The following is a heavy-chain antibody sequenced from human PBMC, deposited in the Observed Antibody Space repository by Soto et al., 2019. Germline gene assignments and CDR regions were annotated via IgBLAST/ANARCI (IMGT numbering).Heavy chain of an antibody. CDR2: IWYDGSNK. CDR3: ARDGTEGGNAFDI. Sequence: QVQLVESGGGVVQPGRSLRLSCAASGFTFSSYGMHWVRQAPGKGLEWVAVIWYDGSNKYYADSVKGRFTISRDNSKNQLYLQMNSLRDEDTAVYYCARDGTEGGNAFDIWGQGTMVTVSS. D-gene: IGHD1-1*01. CDR1: GFTFSSYG. V-gene: IGHV3-33*01. J-gene: IGHJ3*02.